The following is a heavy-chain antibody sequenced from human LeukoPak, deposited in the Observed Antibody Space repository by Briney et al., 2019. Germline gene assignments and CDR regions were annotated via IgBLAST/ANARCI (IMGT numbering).Heavy chain of an antibody. V-gene: IGHV1-18*01. D-gene: IGHD3-22*01. Sequence: GASVKVSCKASGYTFTSYGISGVRQAPGQGLEWMGWINAYNGNTNYAQKLQGRVTMTTDTSTSTAYMELKSLRSDDTAVYYCARDMYYYDSSGYYTSHDYWGQGTLVTVSS. CDR2: INAYNGNT. J-gene: IGHJ4*02. CDR3: ARDMYYYDSSGYYTSHDY. CDR1: GYTFTSYG.